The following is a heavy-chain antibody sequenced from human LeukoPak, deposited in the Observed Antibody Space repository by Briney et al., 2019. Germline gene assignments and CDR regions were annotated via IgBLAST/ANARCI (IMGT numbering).Heavy chain of an antibody. V-gene: IGHV4-39*01. CDR1: GGSISSSGFY. D-gene: IGHD1-26*01. J-gene: IGHJ4*02. Sequence: SETLSLTCTVSGGSISSSGFYWGWIRQPPGKGLEWIGSIYYTGSTYYNPSLKSRVTISVDTSKNQLSLKLSSVTAADTAVYYCARTHSGTYYGFDHWSQGTLVTVSS. CDR3: ARTHSGTYYGFDH. CDR2: IYYTGST.